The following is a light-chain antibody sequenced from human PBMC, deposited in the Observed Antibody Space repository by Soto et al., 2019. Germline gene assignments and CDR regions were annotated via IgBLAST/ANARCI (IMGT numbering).Light chain of an antibody. J-gene: IGKJ1*01. CDR3: QQYSSSPWT. CDR1: QSVRSGY. V-gene: IGKV3-20*01. CDR2: GAS. Sequence: EIVLTQSPGTLSLSPGERATLSCRASQSVRSGYLAWYQHKPGQAPRLFIYGASSRATGIPDRFSGSGSGTEFTLTISGLETEDFAVYFCQQYSSSPWTFGQGTKVEIK.